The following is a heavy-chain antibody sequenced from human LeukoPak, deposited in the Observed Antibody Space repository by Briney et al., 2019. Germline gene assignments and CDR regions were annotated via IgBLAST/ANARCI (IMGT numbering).Heavy chain of an antibody. D-gene: IGHD3-22*01. Sequence: GGSLRLSCAASGFTFSSYEMNWVRQAPGKGLDWVAFIHHDGSNKYYADSVRGRFTISRDNSKDTLYLQMNSVRAEDTAVYYCTRDHHRRHYDSQARNTFDIWGQGTMVTVSS. V-gene: IGHV3-30*02. CDR3: TRDHHRRHYDSQARNTFDI. CDR2: IHHDGSNK. J-gene: IGHJ3*02. CDR1: GFTFSSYE.